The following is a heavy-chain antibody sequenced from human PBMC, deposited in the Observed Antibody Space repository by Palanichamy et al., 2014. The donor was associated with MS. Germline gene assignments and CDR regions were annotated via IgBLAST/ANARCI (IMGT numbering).Heavy chain of an antibody. J-gene: IGHJ4*02. Sequence: EVQLMESGGGLVQPGGSLRLSCVASGFSFSDYNMNWVRQAPGKGLEWVAYVSSSSTTIYYAGSVQGRFTISRDNSKGSLYLQLDSLRAEDTAVYYCARPMFCDEGSCYLSYLDFWGQGTMVTVSS. CDR3: ARPMFCDEGSCYLSYLDF. V-gene: IGHV3-48*04. CDR2: VSSSSTTI. CDR1: GFSFSDYN. D-gene: IGHD2-15*01.